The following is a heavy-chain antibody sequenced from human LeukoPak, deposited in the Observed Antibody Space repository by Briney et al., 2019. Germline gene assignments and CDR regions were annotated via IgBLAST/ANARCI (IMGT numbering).Heavy chain of an antibody. J-gene: IGHJ4*02. CDR1: GGSISSYY. CDR3: ARVAAVGATTFGY. D-gene: IGHD1-26*01. CDR2: IYYSGST. V-gene: IGHV4-59*01. Sequence: PSETLSLTCTVSGGSISSYYWSWIRQPPGKGLEWIGYIYYSGSTNYNPSLKSRVTISVDTSKNQFSLKLSSVTAADTAVYYCARVAAVGATTFGYWGQGILVTVSS.